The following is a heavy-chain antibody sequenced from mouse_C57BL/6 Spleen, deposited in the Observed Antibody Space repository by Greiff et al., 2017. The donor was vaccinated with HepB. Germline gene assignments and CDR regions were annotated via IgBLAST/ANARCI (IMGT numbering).Heavy chain of an antibody. CDR2: ISSGSSTI. V-gene: IGHV5-17*01. D-gene: IGHD1-1*01. CDR1: GFTFSDYG. Sequence: EVQGVESGGGLVKPGGSLKLSCAASGFTFSDYGMHWVRQAPEKGLEWVAYISSGSSTIYYADTVKGRFTISRDNAKNTLFLQMTSLRSEDTVMYYCARDTTVYAMDYWGQGTSVTVSS. CDR3: ARDTTVYAMDY. J-gene: IGHJ4*01.